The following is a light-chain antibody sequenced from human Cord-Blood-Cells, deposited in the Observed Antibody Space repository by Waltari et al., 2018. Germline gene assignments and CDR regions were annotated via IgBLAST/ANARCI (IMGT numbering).Light chain of an antibody. CDR2: DAS. Sequence: DIQMTQSPSSLSPSVGDRVTITCQASHDISNYLNWYQQKPGKAPKLLTYDASNLETGVPSRFSGSGSGTDFTFTISSLQPEDIATYYCQQYDNLPYTFGQGTKLEIK. J-gene: IGKJ2*01. V-gene: IGKV1-33*01. CDR3: QQYDNLPYT. CDR1: HDISNY.